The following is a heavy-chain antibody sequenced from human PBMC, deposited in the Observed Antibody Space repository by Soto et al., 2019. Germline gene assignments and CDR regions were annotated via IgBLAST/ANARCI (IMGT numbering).Heavy chain of an antibody. CDR3: AQDPRISGIDY. CDR1: GFTFSSYA. V-gene: IGHV3-23*01. D-gene: IGHD1-20*01. J-gene: IGHJ4*02. CDR2: ISANRGRT. Sequence: EVQLLESGGGLVQPGGSLRLSCGASGFTFSSYAMSWVRQAPGKAPEWVSGISANRGRTDYADSVRGRFTMSRDNSKNTVYLQMNSLRAEDTAVYYCAQDPRISGIDYWGQGTLVTVSS.